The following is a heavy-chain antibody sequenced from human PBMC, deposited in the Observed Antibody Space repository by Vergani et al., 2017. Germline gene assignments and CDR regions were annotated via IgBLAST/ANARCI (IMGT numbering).Heavy chain of an antibody. CDR1: GYSFTSYW. D-gene: IGHD3-22*01. CDR3: ASTRKTYYYDSSSGSDAFDI. CDR2: IYPGDSDT. J-gene: IGHJ3*02. V-gene: IGHV5-51*01. Sequence: EVQLVQSGAEVKKPGESLKISCKGSGYSFTSYWIGWVRQMPGKGLEWMGIIYPGDSDTRYSPSFQGQVTISVDKSKNQFSLKLSSVTAADTAVYYCASTRKTYYYDSSSGSDAFDIWGQGTMVTVSS.